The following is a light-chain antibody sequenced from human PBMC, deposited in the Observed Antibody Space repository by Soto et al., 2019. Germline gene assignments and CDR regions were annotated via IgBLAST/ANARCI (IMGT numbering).Light chain of an antibody. CDR1: QGISSY. J-gene: IGKJ1*01. CDR3: QQYYSYPRT. CDR2: AAS. Sequence: AIRMTQSPSSFSASTGDRVTITCRASQGISSYLDWYQQKPGKAPKLLIYAASTLQSGVPSRFSGSGSGTDFTLTISCLPSEDFATYYCQQYYSYPRTFGQGTKVEIK. V-gene: IGKV1-8*01.